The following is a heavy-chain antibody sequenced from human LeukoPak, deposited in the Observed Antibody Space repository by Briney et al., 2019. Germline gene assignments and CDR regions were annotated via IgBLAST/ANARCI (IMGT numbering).Heavy chain of an antibody. Sequence: GGSLRLSCEGSGFTFSNYWMSWVRQAPGKGLEWVANIQQHGSETYYGDSVKGRFTISRDNAKNSLYLQMNNLRAEDTAVYYCARDRIVVLPAAMTTVTTLDYWGQGILVTVSS. CDR3: ARDRIVVLPAAMTTVTTLDY. J-gene: IGHJ4*02. V-gene: IGHV3-7*01. CDR2: IQQHGSET. CDR1: GFTFSNYW. D-gene: IGHD2-2*01.